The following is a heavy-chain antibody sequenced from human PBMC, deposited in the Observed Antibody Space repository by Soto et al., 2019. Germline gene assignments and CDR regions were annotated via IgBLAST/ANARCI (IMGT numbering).Heavy chain of an antibody. CDR3: ARGLDYVGFDY. CDR2: IYYRGST. CDR1: GDSVSIGTYY. V-gene: IGHV4-61*01. J-gene: IGHJ4*02. D-gene: IGHD4-17*01. Sequence: QVQLQESGPGLVKPSETLSLTCIVSGDSVSIGTYYWSWIRQPPGKGLEWIGYIYYRGSTNYNPSLKSRVTISIDTARKQFSLKVNSVTAADTAVYYCARGLDYVGFDYWGQGTLVAVSS.